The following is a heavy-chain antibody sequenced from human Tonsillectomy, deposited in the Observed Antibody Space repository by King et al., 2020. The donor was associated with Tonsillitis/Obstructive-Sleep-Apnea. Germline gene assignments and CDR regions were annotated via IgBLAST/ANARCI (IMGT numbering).Heavy chain of an antibody. J-gene: IGHJ4*02. V-gene: IGHV3-11*05. CDR3: ARETDITGGLGDS. D-gene: IGHD3-16*01. CDR2: ISRSSSPI. CDR1: GFTLSDYY. Sequence: VQLVESWGGLVKPGGSRRLSCAASGFTLSDYYMSWIRQAPGKGLEWVSYISRSSSPINYAASMKGRFTTSRDNAKNSLYLEMTGLRAEDTAVYYCARETDITGGLGDSGGQGPLVTVPS.